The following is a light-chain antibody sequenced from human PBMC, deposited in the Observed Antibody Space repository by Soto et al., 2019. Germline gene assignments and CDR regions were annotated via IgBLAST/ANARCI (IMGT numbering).Light chain of an antibody. CDR3: QQYNIWPLT. V-gene: IGKV3-15*01. Sequence: DIVMTQSPATLSVSPGERATLSCRARQSLSSNLAWYQQKPGQPPRLLIYDASARAAGTPARFSGSGSGTEFTLTISSLQFEDSAVYYCQQYNIWPLTFGGGTKV. CDR2: DAS. J-gene: IGKJ4*01. CDR1: QSLSSN.